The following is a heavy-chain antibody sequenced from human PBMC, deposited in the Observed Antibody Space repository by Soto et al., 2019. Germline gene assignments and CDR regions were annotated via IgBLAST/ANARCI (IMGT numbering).Heavy chain of an antibody. J-gene: IGHJ5*02. D-gene: IGHD2-21*02. CDR2: ISGSGGST. CDR3: AKDIYRSGDAPDNNWFDP. Sequence: GGSLRLSCAASGFTFSSYAMSWVRQAPGKGLEWVSAISGSGGSTYYADSVKGRFTISRDNSKNTLYLQMNSLRAEDTAVYYCAKDIYRSGDAPDNNWFDPWGQGTLVTVSS. V-gene: IGHV3-23*01. CDR1: GFTFSSYA.